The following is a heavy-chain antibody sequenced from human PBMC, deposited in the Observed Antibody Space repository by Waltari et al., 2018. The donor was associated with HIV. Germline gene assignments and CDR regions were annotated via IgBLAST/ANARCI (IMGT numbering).Heavy chain of an antibody. D-gene: IGHD1-26*01. V-gene: IGHV3-53*01. J-gene: IGHJ6*02. CDR1: GFTFSSNY. Sequence: EVQLVASGGGLIEPGGSLRVSCAASGFTFSSNYRSWVRQVPGNGLELVSGIYSGGSRYYADSVKGRFIISRDNSKNTVSLHMNSLRAEDTAVYYCARDPRSSGYYGMDVWGQGIKVTVSS. CDR2: IYSGGSR. CDR3: ARDPRSSGYYGMDV.